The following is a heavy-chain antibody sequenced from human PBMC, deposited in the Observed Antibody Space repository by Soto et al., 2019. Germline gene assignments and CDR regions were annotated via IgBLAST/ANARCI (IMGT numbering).Heavy chain of an antibody. CDR3: ARGIGDYFDY. Sequence: PGGSLRLSCAASGFTFSSYAMSWVRQAPGKGLEWVSSISSSSSYIYYADSVKGRFTISRDNAKNSLYLQMNSLRAEDTAVYYCARGIGDYFDYWGQGTLVTVSS. D-gene: IGHD3-16*02. J-gene: IGHJ4*02. CDR2: ISSSSSYI. V-gene: IGHV3-21*01. CDR1: GFTFSSYA.